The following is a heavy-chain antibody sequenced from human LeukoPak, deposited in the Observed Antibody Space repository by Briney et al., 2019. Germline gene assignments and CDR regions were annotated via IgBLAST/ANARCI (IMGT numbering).Heavy chain of an antibody. Sequence: PSETLSLTCTVSGGSISSGSYYWSWIRQPAGKGLEWIGRIYTSGSTNYNPSLKSRVTISVDTSKNQFSLKLSSVTAADTAVYYCAGENHYYYYYMDVWGKGTTVTVSS. CDR3: AGENHYYYYYMDV. CDR2: IYTSGST. CDR1: GGSISSGSYY. D-gene: IGHD1-14*01. V-gene: IGHV4-61*02. J-gene: IGHJ6*03.